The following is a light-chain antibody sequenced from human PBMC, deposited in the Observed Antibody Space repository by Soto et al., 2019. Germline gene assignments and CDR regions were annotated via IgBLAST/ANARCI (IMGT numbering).Light chain of an antibody. V-gene: IGKV3-11*01. J-gene: IGKJ2*01. CDR2: DAS. CDR1: ESVNNY. Sequence: EVVLTQSPATLSLSPGERATLSCRASESVNNYLAWYQQKPGQAPRLLIYDASNRATGIPARFSGSGPGTDFTVSISSSEPDDFAVYFCQQRSNRPPHTFGQGTKVHI. CDR3: QQRSNRPPHT.